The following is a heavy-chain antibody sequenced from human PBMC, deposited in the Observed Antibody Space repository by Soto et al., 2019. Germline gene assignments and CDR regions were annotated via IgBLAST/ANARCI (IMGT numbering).Heavy chain of an antibody. Sequence: QVQLVQSGAEVKKPGASVKVSCKASGSTFSTHGVSWVRQAPGKGLEWMGWISGYYGETHSAQNLQDRLTMTKDTPTSTGDMGLRGLRSCDTAIYYWARDARAFAATPTAAFDIWGQGTVLSVSS. CDR2: ISGYYGET. V-gene: IGHV1-18*04. J-gene: IGHJ3*02. CDR1: GSTFSTHG. CDR3: ARDARAFAATPTAAFDI. D-gene: IGHD2-21*02.